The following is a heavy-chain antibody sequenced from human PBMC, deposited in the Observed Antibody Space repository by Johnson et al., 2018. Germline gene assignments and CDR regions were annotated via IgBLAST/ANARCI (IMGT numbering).Heavy chain of an antibody. CDR2: ISYDGSNK. Sequence: QVQLVESGGGVVQPGRSLRLSCAASGFTFSSYAMHWVRQAPGKGLEWVAVISYDGSNKYYAESVKGRFTISRDNSKNTLYLQMNSLRAEDTAVYYCARDYDDILTGYYMGNAFDIWGQGTMVTVSS. J-gene: IGHJ3*02. CDR1: GFTFSSYA. D-gene: IGHD3-9*01. CDR3: ARDYDDILTGYYMGNAFDI. V-gene: IGHV3-30-3*01.